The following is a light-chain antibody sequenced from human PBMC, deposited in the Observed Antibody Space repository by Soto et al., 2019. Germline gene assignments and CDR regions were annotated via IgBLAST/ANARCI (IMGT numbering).Light chain of an antibody. CDR1: SSDVGGYNY. V-gene: IGLV2-8*01. CDR2: EVS. J-gene: IGLJ3*02. CDR3: SSYAGSNNLV. Sequence: QSALTQPPSAAGCPGQSVTISCTGTSSDVGGYNYVSWYQQHPGKAPKLMIYEVSKRPSGVPDRFSGSKSGNTASLTVSGLQAEDEADYYCSSYAGSNNLVFGGGTKLTVL.